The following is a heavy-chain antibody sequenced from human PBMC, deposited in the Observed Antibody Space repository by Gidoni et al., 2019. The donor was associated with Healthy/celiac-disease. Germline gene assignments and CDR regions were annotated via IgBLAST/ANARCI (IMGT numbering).Heavy chain of an antibody. D-gene: IGHD3-10*01. CDR3: AKCVDARVRSGMDV. V-gene: IGHV3-23*01. J-gene: IGHJ6*02. CDR2: ISGSGGST. Sequence: EVQLLESGGGLVQPGGSLRLSCAASGLTFSSYAMSWVRQAPGKGLEWVSAISGSGGSTYYADSVKGRFTISRDNSKNTLYLQMNSLRAEDTAVYYCAKCVDARVRSGMDVWGQGTTVTVSS. CDR1: GLTFSSYA.